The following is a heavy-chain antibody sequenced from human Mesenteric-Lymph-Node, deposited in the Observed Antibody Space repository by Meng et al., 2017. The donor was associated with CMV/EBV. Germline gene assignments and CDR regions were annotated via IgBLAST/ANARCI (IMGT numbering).Heavy chain of an antibody. CDR1: GYSFTSYD. D-gene: IGHD2-2*01. Sequence: ASVKVSCKASGYSFTSYDINWVRQATGQGLEWMGWMSPNSGNTGYAQKFQGRVIITKNSSINTAYMELSSLRSEDTAVYYCARGGSSVPAAPGAFDYWGQGTLVTVSS. CDR3: ARGGSSVPAAPGAFDY. V-gene: IGHV1-8*03. J-gene: IGHJ4*02. CDR2: MSPNSGNT.